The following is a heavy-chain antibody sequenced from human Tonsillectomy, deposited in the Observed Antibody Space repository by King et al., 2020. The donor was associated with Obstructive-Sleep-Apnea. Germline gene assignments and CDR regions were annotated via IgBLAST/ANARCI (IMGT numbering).Heavy chain of an antibody. V-gene: IGHV3-9*01. CDR2: MRWNGGDI. D-gene: IGHD2-8*02. Sequence: VQLVESGGGLVQPGKSLRLSCAASGFSFDDYAMHWVRQGPGKGLEWVSGMRWNGGDIAYADSVKGRFVISRDNAMNSLFLQLNSRRIEDTAFYYCAKAIAATSYCTGTACSKGFDYWGQGTLVTVSS. CDR1: GFSFDDYA. CDR3: AKAIAATSYCTGTACSKGFDY. J-gene: IGHJ4*02.